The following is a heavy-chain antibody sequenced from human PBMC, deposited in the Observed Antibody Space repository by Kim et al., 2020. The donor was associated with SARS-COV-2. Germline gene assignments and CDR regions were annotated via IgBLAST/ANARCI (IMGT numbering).Heavy chain of an antibody. Sequence: GESLKISCKGSGYSFTSYWIGWVRQMPGKGLEWMGIIYPGDSDTRYSPSFQGQVTISADKSISTAYLQWSSLKASDTAMYYCARRGVEHTPLAFFDYWGQGTLVTVSS. CDR2: IYPGDSDT. J-gene: IGHJ4*02. CDR1: GYSFTSYW. D-gene: IGHD2-21*01. V-gene: IGHV5-51*01. CDR3: ARRGVEHTPLAFFDY.